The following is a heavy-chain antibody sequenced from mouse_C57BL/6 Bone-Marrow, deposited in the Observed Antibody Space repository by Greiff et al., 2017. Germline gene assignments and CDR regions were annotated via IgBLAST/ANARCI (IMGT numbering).Heavy chain of an antibody. V-gene: IGHV5-12*01. J-gene: IGHJ2*01. CDR2: ISNGGGST. CDR3: ARQALIYYGNLYFDY. D-gene: IGHD2-1*01. CDR1: GFTFSDYY. Sequence: EVQLVESGGGLVQPGGSLKLSCAASGFTFSDYYMYWVRQTPEKRLEWVAYISNGGGSTYYPDTVKGRFTISRDNAKNTLYLQMSRLKSEDTAMYYCARQALIYYGNLYFDYWGQGTTLTVSS.